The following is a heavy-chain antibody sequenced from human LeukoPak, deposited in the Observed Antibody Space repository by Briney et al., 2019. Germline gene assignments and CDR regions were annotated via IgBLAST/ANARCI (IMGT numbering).Heavy chain of an antibody. V-gene: IGHV3-23*01. CDR2: ISGSGGST. CDR3: AKDAYYYDSSGYFDY. J-gene: IGHJ4*02. D-gene: IGHD3-22*01. CDR1: GFTFSSYA. Sequence: GGSLRLSCAASGFTFSSYAMSWVRQAPGKGLEWVSAISGSGGSTYYADSVKGRFTISRDNSKNTLYLQMNSLRAEDTAVYYCAKDAYYYDSSGYFDYWGQGTLVTVPS.